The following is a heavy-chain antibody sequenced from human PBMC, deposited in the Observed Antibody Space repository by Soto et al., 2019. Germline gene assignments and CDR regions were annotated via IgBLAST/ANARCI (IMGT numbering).Heavy chain of an antibody. Sequence: ASVKVSCKASGYTFTSYDINWVRQATGQGLEWMGWMNPNSGNTGYAQKFQGRVTMTRNTSISTAYMELSSLRSEDTAVYYCARGSRIFEDYYYYYYMDVWGKGTTVTVSS. CDR3: ARGSRIFEDYYYYYYMDV. CDR1: GYTFTSYD. J-gene: IGHJ6*03. V-gene: IGHV1-8*01. D-gene: IGHD2-15*01. CDR2: MNPNSGNT.